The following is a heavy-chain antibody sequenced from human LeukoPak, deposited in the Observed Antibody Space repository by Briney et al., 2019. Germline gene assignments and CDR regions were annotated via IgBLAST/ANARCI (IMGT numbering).Heavy chain of an antibody. CDR2: MNPNSGNT. CDR1: GYTFPSYD. V-gene: IGHV1-8*01. Sequence: ASVKVSCKASGYTFPSYDINWVRQATGQGLEWMGWMNPNSGNTGYAQNFQGRVTMTRNISISTVYMELSSLRSEDTAVYYCARASSSWPSAVRHMDYWGQGTLVTVSS. D-gene: IGHD6-13*01. J-gene: IGHJ4*02. CDR3: ARASSSWPSAVRHMDY.